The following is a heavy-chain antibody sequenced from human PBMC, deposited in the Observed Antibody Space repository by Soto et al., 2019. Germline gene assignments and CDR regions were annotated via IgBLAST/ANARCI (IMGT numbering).Heavy chain of an antibody. Sequence: GSLRLSCVASGFTFSDHYMDWVRQAPGKGLEWVGRIKNKANSYTTEYAASVKGRFTIARDDSTNSLYLQMNSLQTEDTAFYYCVRVRVGGSTRVLDYWCQGTLV. CDR1: GFTFSDHY. CDR3: VRVRVGGSTRVLDY. V-gene: IGHV3-72*01. D-gene: IGHD6-13*01. CDR2: IKNKANSYTT. J-gene: IGHJ4*02.